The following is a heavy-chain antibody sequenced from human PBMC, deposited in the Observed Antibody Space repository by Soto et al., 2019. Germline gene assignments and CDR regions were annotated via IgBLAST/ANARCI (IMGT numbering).Heavy chain of an antibody. J-gene: IGHJ6*03. CDR3: ARDCSGGSCRYYYYYCMDV. D-gene: IGHD2-15*01. Sequence: GGSLRLSCAASGFTFSSYWMSWVRQAPGKGLEWVANIKQDGSEKYYVDSVKGRFTISRDNAKNSLYLQMNSLRAEDTAVYYCARDCSGGSCRYYYYYCMDVWGKGTTVTVSS. CDR1: GFTFSSYW. V-gene: IGHV3-7*05. CDR2: IKQDGSEK.